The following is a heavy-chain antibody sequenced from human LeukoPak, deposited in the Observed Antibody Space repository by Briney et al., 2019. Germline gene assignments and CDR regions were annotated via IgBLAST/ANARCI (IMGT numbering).Heavy chain of an antibody. J-gene: IGHJ4*02. CDR3: ARDLDCSGGSCYSY. V-gene: IGHV3-66*02. D-gene: IGHD2-15*01. CDR2: IYSGGST. Sequence: GGSLRLSCAASGFTVSSNYMSWVRQAPGKGLEWVSVIYSGGSTYYAGSVKGRFTISRDNSKNTLYLQMNSLRAEDTAVYYCARDLDCSGGSCYSYWGQGTLVTVSS. CDR1: GFTVSSNY.